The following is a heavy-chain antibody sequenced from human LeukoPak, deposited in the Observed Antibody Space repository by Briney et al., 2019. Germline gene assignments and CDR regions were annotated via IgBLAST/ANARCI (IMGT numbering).Heavy chain of an antibody. D-gene: IGHD2-21*02. J-gene: IGHJ4*02. CDR1: GYTFTSYG. CDR2: ISAYNGNT. CDR3: ARDLVGCGGDCYSLAY. V-gene: IGHV1-18*01. Sequence: ASVKVSCKASGYTFTSYGISWVRQAPGQGLEWMGWISAYNGNTNYAQKLQGRVTMTTDTSTSTAYMELSRLRSDDTAVYYCARDLVGCGGDCYSLAYWGQGTLVTVSS.